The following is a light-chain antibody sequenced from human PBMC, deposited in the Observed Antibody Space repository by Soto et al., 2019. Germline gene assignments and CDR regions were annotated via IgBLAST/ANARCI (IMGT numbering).Light chain of an antibody. V-gene: IGLV2-14*01. CDR1: SSDVGGYNY. J-gene: IGLJ1*01. CDR2: DVS. Sequence: QSALTQPASVSGSPGQSITISCAGTSSDVGGYNYVSWYQQHPGKAPKLMIYDVSNRPSGVSNRFSGSKSGNTASLTISGLQAEDEADYYCSSYTSGSTNVFGTGTKVTVL. CDR3: SSYTSGSTNV.